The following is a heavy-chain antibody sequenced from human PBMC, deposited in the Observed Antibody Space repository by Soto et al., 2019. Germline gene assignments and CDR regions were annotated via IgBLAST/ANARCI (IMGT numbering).Heavy chain of an antibody. J-gene: IGHJ6*02. D-gene: IGHD4-17*01. CDR1: GGSLSNYG. CDR3: ARGDATKIVVTTDYAMDV. CDR2: IIPVFGTA. V-gene: IGHV1-69*12. Sequence: QVQLVQSGAEVKKPGSSVKVSCKASGGSLSNYGISWVRQAPGQGLEWMGGIIPVFGTANYAQKFQGRVTITAVESTNIVYMDVTSLRSEDTAVYYCARGDATKIVVTTDYAMDVWGQGTTVTVSS.